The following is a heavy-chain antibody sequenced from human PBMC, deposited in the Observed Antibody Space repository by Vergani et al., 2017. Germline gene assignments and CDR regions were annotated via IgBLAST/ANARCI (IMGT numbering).Heavy chain of an antibody. CDR3: AKNPGISTTRHYYAMDV. V-gene: IGHV3-11*04. CDR2: ISPGASTV. J-gene: IGHJ6*02. Sequence: LEESGGGSVKPGGSLRLSCAVSGFKFSDLYMSWIRQAPGKGLEWVSHISPGASTVPYTDSVTGRFTVSRDNDNNSLTLDMTTLRVEDTAVYYCAKNPGISTTRHYYAMDVWGQGTTVTVSS. D-gene: IGHD1-1*01. CDR1: GFKFSDLY.